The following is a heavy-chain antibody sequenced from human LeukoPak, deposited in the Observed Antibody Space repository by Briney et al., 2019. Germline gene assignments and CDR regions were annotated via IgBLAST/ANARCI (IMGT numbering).Heavy chain of an antibody. D-gene: IGHD3-10*01. V-gene: IGHV4-4*07. J-gene: IGHJ4*02. Sequence: SETLSLTCTVSRGSIGTYYWSWIRQPAGKGLDWIGRIYTSGSTKKNPSLSSRVTISIDASKNQFSLRLSSLTAADTAIYYCARDSGRRGYPEYSFDYWGRGSPVIVSS. CDR1: RGSIGTYY. CDR3: ARDSGRRGYPEYSFDY. CDR2: IYTSGST.